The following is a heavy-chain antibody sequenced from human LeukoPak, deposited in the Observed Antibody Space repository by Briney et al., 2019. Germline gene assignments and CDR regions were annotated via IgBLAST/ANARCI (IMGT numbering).Heavy chain of an antibody. D-gene: IGHD2-2*01. V-gene: IGHV3-64D*06. CDR1: GFSFSRFA. Sequence: PGGSLRLSCSASGFSFSRFAMHWVRQAPGKGLEYISAISSNGGSTDYADSVKGRFIISRDNSKSTPYLQMSSLRAEDTAVYSCVKGGCSSTSCYPNWGQGTLVTVSS. CDR2: ISSNGGST. CDR3: VKGGCSSTSCYPN. J-gene: IGHJ4*02.